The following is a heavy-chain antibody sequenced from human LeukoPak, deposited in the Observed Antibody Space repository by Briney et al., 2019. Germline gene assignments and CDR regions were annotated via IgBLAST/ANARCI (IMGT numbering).Heavy chain of an antibody. CDR1: GGTFSSYA. CDR2: IIPILGIA. Sequence: ASVKVSCKASGGTFSSYAISWVRQAPGQGLEWMGRIIPILGIANYAQKFQGRVTITADKSTSTAYMELSSLRSEDTAVYYCAKVPIFTVLYDYWGQGTLVTVSS. D-gene: IGHD2-21*01. CDR3: AKVPIFTVLYDY. V-gene: IGHV1-69*04. J-gene: IGHJ4*02.